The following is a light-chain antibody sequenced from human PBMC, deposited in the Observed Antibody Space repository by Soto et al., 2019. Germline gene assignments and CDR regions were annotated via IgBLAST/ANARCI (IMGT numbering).Light chain of an antibody. Sequence: QSVLTQPASVSGSPGQSIAISCTGTSSDVGYNYVSWYQQHPGKAPKLIIYDVTNRPTGVSNRFSGSKSGNTASLTISGLQAEDEADYYCTSYRSSTLFVFGTGTKVTVL. J-gene: IGLJ1*01. CDR3: TSYRSSTLFV. V-gene: IGLV2-14*03. CDR2: DVT. CDR1: SSDVGYNY.